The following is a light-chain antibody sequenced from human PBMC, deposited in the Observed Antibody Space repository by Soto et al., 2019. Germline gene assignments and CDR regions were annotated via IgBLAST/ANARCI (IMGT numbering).Light chain of an antibody. CDR1: ESVSSN. CDR3: QQYNNWWT. V-gene: IGKV3-15*01. Sequence: EMVMTQSPATLSVSPGERATLSCRAGESVSSNLAWYQQKPGQAPRLLIYGASTRATGVPARFTGSGSGTEFTLTISSLQFDDSAVYYCQQYNNWWTFGQGTKVDIK. CDR2: GAS. J-gene: IGKJ1*01.